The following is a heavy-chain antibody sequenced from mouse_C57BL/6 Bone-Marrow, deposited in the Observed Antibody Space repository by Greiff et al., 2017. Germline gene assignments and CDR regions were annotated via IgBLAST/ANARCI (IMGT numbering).Heavy chain of an antibody. J-gene: IGHJ3*01. CDR1: GYTFTSYW. CDR3: ARGSRDYAFAY. CDR2: IHPNSGST. Sequence: QVQLKQPGAELVKPGASVKLSCKASGYTFTSYWMHWVKQRPGQGLEWIGMIHPNSGSTNYNEKFKSKATLTVDKSSSTAYMQLSSLTSEDSAVYYCARGSRDYAFAYWGQGTLVTVSA. V-gene: IGHV1-64*01. D-gene: IGHD2-4*01.